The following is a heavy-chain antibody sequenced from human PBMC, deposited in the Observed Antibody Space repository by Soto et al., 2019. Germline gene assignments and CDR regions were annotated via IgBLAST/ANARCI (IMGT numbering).Heavy chain of an antibody. CDR2: IIPIFGTA. J-gene: IGHJ6*02. D-gene: IGHD6-13*01. Sequence: QVQLVQSGAEVKKPGSSVKVSCKASGGTFSSYAISWVRQAPGQGLEWMVGIIPIFGTANYAQKFQGRVTITADESTSTVYMELSSLRSEDTAVYYCASGYSSRWYQTEPRSYYYGMDVWGQVTTVTVSS. V-gene: IGHV1-69*01. CDR3: ASGYSSRWYQTEPRSYYYGMDV. CDR1: GGTFSSYA.